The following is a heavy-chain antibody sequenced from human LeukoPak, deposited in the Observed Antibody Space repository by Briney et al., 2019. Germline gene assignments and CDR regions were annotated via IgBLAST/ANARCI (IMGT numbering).Heavy chain of an antibody. CDR2: ISGSGGST. CDR1: GFTFSSYA. D-gene: IGHD6-6*01. Sequence: GSLRLSCAASGFTFSSYAMSWVRQAPGKGLEGVSAISGSGGSTYYAGSVKGRFTISRDNAKNSLYLQMNSLRAEDTAVYYCARDAHTDARGDSSSLDVWGKGTTVTVSS. J-gene: IGHJ6*04. V-gene: IGHV3-23*01. CDR3: ARDAHTDARGDSSSLDV.